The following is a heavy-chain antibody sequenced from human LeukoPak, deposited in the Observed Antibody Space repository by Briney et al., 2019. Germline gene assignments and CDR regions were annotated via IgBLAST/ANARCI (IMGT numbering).Heavy chain of an antibody. CDR2: INHSGST. Sequence: SETLSLTCAVYGGSFSGYYWSWIRQPPGKGLEWIGEINHSGSTNYNPSLKSRVTISVDTSKNQFSLKLSSVTAADTAVYYCARGPLRTCIAVAGRGAFDIWGQGTMVTVSS. CDR3: ARGPLRTCIAVAGRGAFDI. J-gene: IGHJ3*02. V-gene: IGHV4-34*01. CDR1: GGSFSGYY. D-gene: IGHD6-19*01.